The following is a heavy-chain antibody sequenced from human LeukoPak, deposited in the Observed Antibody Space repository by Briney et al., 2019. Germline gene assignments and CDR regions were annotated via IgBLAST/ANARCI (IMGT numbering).Heavy chain of an antibody. CDR1: GYTFTNYG. Sequence: GASVKVSCKASGYTFTNYGISWVRQAPGQGLEWMGWIGTYNGNTNYAQKLQGRVTMTTDTSTSTAYMELSSLRSEDTAVYYCARRQGYYDFWSGSNYGMDVWGQGTTVTVSS. CDR3: ARRQGYYDFWSGSNYGMDV. CDR2: IGTYNGNT. V-gene: IGHV1-18*01. J-gene: IGHJ6*02. D-gene: IGHD3-3*01.